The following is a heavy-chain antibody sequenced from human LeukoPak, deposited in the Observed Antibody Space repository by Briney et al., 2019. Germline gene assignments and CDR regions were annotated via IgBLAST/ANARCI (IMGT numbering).Heavy chain of an antibody. D-gene: IGHD1-26*01. V-gene: IGHV3-7*01. Sequence: GGSLRLSCAASGFTFSNYWMSWVRQAPGKGLEWVANITQDGSERYSVDFVKGRFTISRDNAKNSLYLQMNSLRAEDTAVYYCAREYGSYYSVHFDYWGQGTLVTVSS. CDR2: ITQDGSER. CDR1: GFTFSNYW. J-gene: IGHJ4*02. CDR3: AREYGSYYSVHFDY.